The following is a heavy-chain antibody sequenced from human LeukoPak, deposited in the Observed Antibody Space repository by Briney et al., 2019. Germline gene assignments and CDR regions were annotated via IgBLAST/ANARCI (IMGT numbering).Heavy chain of an antibody. CDR2: IIPIFGTA. V-gene: IGHV1-69*13. CDR3: ASTTAAGPRLEYYYYMDV. D-gene: IGHD6-13*01. Sequence: SXKVSCKASGGTFISYAISWVRQAPGQGLEWMGGIIPIFGTANYAQKFQGRVTITADESTSTAYMELSSLRSEDTAVYYCASTTAAGPRLEYYYYMDVWGKGTTVTVSS. J-gene: IGHJ6*03. CDR1: GGTFISYA.